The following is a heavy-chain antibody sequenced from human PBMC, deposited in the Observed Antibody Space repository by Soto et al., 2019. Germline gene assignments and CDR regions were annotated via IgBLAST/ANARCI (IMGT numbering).Heavy chain of an antibody. J-gene: IGHJ6*02. Sequence: SQTRSLTCAISGHSVSSANVAWNWIRQSPSRVLEWLGMTNYRSKWYTDYAVSVKSRITINPDTSKNQFSLELNSVSPEDTAAYYCAREVRAKGLLYYYAMDVWGQGTTVTVS. V-gene: IGHV6-1*01. CDR1: GHSVSSANVA. CDR2: TNYRSKWYT. CDR3: AREVRAKGLLYYYAMDV.